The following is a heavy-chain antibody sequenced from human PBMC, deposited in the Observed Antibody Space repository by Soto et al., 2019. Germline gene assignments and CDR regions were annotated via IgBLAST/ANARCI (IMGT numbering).Heavy chain of an antibody. CDR3: AKDLWFVAGGGFDY. CDR1: GFTFSSYA. Sequence: EVQRLESGGGLVQPGGSLRLSCAASGFTFSSYAMSWVRQAPGKGLDWVSAISGSGGSTYYADSVKGRCTISRDNSKNTLYLQMNSLRAEDTAVYYCAKDLWFVAGGGFDYGGQGTLVTVSS. J-gene: IGHJ4*02. CDR2: ISGSGGST. V-gene: IGHV3-23*01. D-gene: IGHD3-10*01.